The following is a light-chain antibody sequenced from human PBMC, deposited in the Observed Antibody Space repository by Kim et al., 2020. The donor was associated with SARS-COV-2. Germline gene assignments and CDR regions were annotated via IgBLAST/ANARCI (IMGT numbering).Light chain of an antibody. CDR1: SVSIASNY. V-gene: IGLV6-57*02. Sequence: KTVTISCTDSSVSIASNYAKWYQPRPGIAPTTVIYEDNQRPSGVPYRFSGSIDSSSNSASLTISGLKTEDEADYYCQSYDSSNHVVFGGGTQLTVL. CDR2: EDN. CDR3: QSYDSSNHVV. J-gene: IGLJ2*01.